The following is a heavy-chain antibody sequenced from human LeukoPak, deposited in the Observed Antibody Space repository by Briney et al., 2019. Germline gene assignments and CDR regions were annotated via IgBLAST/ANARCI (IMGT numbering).Heavy chain of an antibody. CDR3: ARGNHCGSTSCALDY. J-gene: IGHJ4*02. Sequence: SETLSLTCTVSSGSISSSSYYWGWVRQPPGKGLEWIGSIYYSGSTYYNPSLKSRVTISVDTSKNHFSLKLSSVTAADTAVYYCARGNHCGSTSCALDYWGQGTLVTVSS. V-gene: IGHV4-39*07. CDR2: IYYSGST. D-gene: IGHD2-2*01. CDR1: SGSISSSSYY.